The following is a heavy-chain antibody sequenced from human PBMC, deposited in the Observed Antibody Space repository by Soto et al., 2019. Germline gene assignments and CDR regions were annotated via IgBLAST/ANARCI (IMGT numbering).Heavy chain of an antibody. Sequence: SETLSLTCTVSGGSISSYYWSWIRQPPGKGLEWIGYIYYSGSTNYNPSLKSRVTISVDTSKNQFSLKLSSVTAADTAVYYCARASRYCSGGSCHYFDYWGQGTLVTVSS. CDR3: ARASRYCSGGSCHYFDY. CDR2: IYYSGST. D-gene: IGHD2-15*01. CDR1: GGSISSYY. J-gene: IGHJ4*02. V-gene: IGHV4-59*08.